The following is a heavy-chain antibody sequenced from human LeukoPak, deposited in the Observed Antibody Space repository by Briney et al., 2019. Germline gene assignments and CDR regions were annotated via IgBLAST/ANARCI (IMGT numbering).Heavy chain of an antibody. Sequence: ASVKVSCKASGYTFTGYYTHWVRQAPGPGLEWMGWINPNSGGTNYAQKFQGRVTMTRDTSISTAYMELSRLRSDDTAVYYCASPSRGCSSTSCYRPWDYWGQGTLVTVSS. D-gene: IGHD2-2*01. J-gene: IGHJ4*02. CDR3: ASPSRGCSSTSCYRPWDY. CDR2: INPNSGGT. V-gene: IGHV1-2*02. CDR1: GYTFTGYY.